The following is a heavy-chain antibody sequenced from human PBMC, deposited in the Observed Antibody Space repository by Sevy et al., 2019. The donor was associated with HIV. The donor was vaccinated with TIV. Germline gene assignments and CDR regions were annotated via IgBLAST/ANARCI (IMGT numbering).Heavy chain of an antibody. CDR3: ARQSRYTSGWFWFDP. Sequence: SETLSLTCSVSGGSISSTSYYWGWIRQPPGKGLEWIGTIYYTGNTYYHPSLKSRVTISVDTSKNRFSLKLSSVTAADTAVYYCARQSRYTSGWFWFDPWGQGTLVTVSS. J-gene: IGHJ5*02. CDR2: IYYTGNT. D-gene: IGHD6-19*01. CDR1: GGSISSTSYY. V-gene: IGHV4-39*01.